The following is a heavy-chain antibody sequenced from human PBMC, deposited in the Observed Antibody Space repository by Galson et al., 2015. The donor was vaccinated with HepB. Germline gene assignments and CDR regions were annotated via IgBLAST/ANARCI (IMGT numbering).Heavy chain of an antibody. D-gene: IGHD1-14*01. CDR1: GFTFSSYA. CDR3: VKDGERGTATFRGYYGMDV. V-gene: IGHV3-64D*06. J-gene: IGHJ6*02. Sequence: SLRLSCAASGFTFSSYAMHWVRQAPGKGLEYVSAISSNGGSTYYADSVKGRFTISRDNSKNTLYLQMSSLRAEDTAVYYCVKDGERGTATFRGYYGMDVWGQGTTVTVSS. CDR2: ISSNGGST.